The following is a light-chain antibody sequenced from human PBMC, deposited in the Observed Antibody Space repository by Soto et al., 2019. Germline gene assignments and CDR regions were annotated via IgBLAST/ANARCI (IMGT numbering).Light chain of an antibody. V-gene: IGKV1-9*01. CDR1: QGISSY. CDR3: QQLNSYPPA. CDR2: AAS. Sequence: IQLTQSPSSLSASVGDRVTITCRASQGISSYLAWYQQKPGKAPKLLIYAASTLQSGVPSRFSGSGSGTDFTLTISSLQPEDFATYYSQQLNSYPPAFGPGTKVDIK. J-gene: IGKJ3*01.